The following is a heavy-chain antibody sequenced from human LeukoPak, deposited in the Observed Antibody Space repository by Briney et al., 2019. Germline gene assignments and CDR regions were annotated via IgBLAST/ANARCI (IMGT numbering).Heavy chain of an antibody. V-gene: IGHV3-23*01. Sequence: GGSLRLSCAASGFTFSSYAMSWVRQGPGKGLEWVSSILGSSGGGSTYYADSVKGRFTISRDNSKNTLYLQMNSLRAEDTAVYYCAKEEWLGKMNYFDYWGQGTLVTVSS. J-gene: IGHJ4*02. CDR1: GFTFSSYA. CDR2: ILGSSGGGST. CDR3: AKEEWLGKMNYFDY. D-gene: IGHD3-3*01.